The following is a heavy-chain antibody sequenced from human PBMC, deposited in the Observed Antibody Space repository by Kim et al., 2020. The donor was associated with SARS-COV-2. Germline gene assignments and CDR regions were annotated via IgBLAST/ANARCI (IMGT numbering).Heavy chain of an antibody. CDR1: GFSFSNYD. V-gene: IGHV3-23*01. CDR3: AKRLQVPYNLDFFDC. D-gene: IGHD2-2*01. J-gene: IGHJ4*02. Sequence: GGSLRLSCTTSGFSFSNYDMTWVRQAPGKGLEWVSTSTGSGLTTYYADSVKGRFTISRDNSKDTLYLQMDSLRVEDTAIYYCAKRLQVPYNLDFFDCWGQGTLVTVSS. CDR2: STGSGLTT.